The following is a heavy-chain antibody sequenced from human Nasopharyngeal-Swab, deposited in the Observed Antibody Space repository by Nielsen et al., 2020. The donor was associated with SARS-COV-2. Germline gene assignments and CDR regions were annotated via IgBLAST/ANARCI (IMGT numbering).Heavy chain of an antibody. J-gene: IGHJ4*02. D-gene: IGHD6-19*01. CDR3: ARLLEVGGTPLDY. Sequence: GESLKIPCATSGFTFSTYWMSWVRQAPGKGPEWVANIRQDESEKYYVDSVKGRFTISRDNAKNSLFLQMNSLRVADTAVYYCARLLEVGGTPLDYWGQGTLVSVSS. V-gene: IGHV3-7*01. CDR1: GFTFSTYW. CDR2: IRQDESEK.